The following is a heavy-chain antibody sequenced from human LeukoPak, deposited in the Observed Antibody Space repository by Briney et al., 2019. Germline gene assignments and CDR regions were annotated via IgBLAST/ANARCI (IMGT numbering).Heavy chain of an antibody. J-gene: IGHJ4*02. D-gene: IGHD7-27*01. Sequence: NPGRSLRLSCAASGFTFSTYSMNWVRQAPGKGLEWVSSISSAGTYTHYADSVKGRFTISRDNAKNTLYLQMNSLRAEDTAVYYCAGLTGDAIDYWGQGNLVTVSS. CDR2: ISSAGTYT. CDR1: GFTFSTYS. CDR3: AGLTGDAIDY. V-gene: IGHV3-21*01.